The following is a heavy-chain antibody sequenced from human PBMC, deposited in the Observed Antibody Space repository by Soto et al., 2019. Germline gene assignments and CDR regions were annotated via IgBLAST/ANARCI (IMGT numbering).Heavy chain of an antibody. Sequence: SEALSLTCAVYGGSFSGYYCSWIRQPPGKGLEWIGEINHSGSTNYNPSLKSRVTISVDTSKNQFSLKLGSVTAADTAVYYCARGQSGYYYAYYYYGVDVWGQGTTVTVSS. CDR1: GGSFSGYY. J-gene: IGHJ6*02. V-gene: IGHV4-34*01. CDR2: INHSGST. D-gene: IGHD3-22*01. CDR3: ARGQSGYYYAYYYYGVDV.